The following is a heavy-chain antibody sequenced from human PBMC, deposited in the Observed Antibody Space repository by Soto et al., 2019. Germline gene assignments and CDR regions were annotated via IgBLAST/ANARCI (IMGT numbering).Heavy chain of an antibody. Sequence: LRLSCAASGFTFSSYAMSWVRQAPGKGLEWVSAISGGGNDRFYADSVKGRFTISRDNSKNTLYLHMNSLRAEDTAVHYCARSLFIAATDTEPFDSWGQGTLVTVSS. V-gene: IGHV3-23*01. CDR3: ARSLFIAATDTEPFDS. D-gene: IGHD6-13*01. CDR2: ISGGGNDR. CDR1: GFTFSSYA. J-gene: IGHJ4*02.